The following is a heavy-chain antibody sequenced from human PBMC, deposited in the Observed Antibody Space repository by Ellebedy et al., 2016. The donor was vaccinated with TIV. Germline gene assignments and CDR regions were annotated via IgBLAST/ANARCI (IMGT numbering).Heavy chain of an antibody. Sequence: MPSETLSLTCAVYGGSFSGYYWTWIRQPPGKGLEWIGEIHHSGSTTYNPSHKSRVTISVDTSRNRFSLKLSPVNAADTAVYFCARGRSGTFVSLFEYWGQGTLVTVPS. D-gene: IGHD3-16*02. CDR2: IHHSGST. J-gene: IGHJ4*02. V-gene: IGHV4-34*01. CDR3: ARGRSGTFVSLFEY. CDR1: GGSFSGYY.